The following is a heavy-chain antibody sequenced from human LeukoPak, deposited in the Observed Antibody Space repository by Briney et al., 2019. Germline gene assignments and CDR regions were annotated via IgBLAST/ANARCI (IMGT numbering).Heavy chain of an antibody. J-gene: IGHJ4*02. CDR1: GFTFSSYA. Sequence: GGSLRLSCAASGFTFSSYAMHWVRQAPGKGLEWVAVISYDGSNKYYADSVKGRFTISRDNSKNTLHLQMNGLRAEDTAVYYCARDPRSLYSSSWYFDYWGQGTLVTVSS. V-gene: IGHV3-30-3*01. CDR2: ISYDGSNK. D-gene: IGHD6-13*01. CDR3: ARDPRSLYSSSWYFDY.